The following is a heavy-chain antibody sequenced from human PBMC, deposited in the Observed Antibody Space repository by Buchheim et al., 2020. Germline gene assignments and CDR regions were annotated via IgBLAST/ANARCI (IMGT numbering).Heavy chain of an antibody. D-gene: IGHD3-10*01. CDR1: GFTFSSFG. CDR2: ISYDGSNK. V-gene: IGHV3-30*03. J-gene: IGHJ4*02. Sequence: QVQLVESGGGVVQPGRSLRLSCAASGFTFSSFGTHWVRQAPGKGLEWLAVISYDGSNKYYADSVKGRFTISRDNSKTTLYLQMNSLRAEDTAVYYCARDPYYYGSGSYGYYFDYWGQGTL. CDR3: ARDPYYYGSGSYGYYFDY.